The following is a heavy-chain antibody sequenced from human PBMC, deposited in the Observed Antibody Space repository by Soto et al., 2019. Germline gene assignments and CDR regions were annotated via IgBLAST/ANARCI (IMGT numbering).Heavy chain of an antibody. Sequence: EVQLVESGGGLVEPGKSLRLSCVVSGFTYEDFAMHWVRQAPGKGLEWVSGISWNSASTGYADSVTGRFTISRDNAKNSLYIQMRKLTGDDTAMYYCVKDFRRYTNGLDAWGPGTSVTVSS. CDR2: ISWNSAST. J-gene: IGHJ6*02. CDR3: VKDFRRYTNGLDA. D-gene: IGHD5-18*01. V-gene: IGHV3-9*01. CDR1: GFTYEDFA.